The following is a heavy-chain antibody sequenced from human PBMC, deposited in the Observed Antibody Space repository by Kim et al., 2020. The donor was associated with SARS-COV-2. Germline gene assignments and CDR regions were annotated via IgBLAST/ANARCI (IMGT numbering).Heavy chain of an antibody. CDR1: GFTFSSYG. Sequence: GGSLRLSCAASGFTFSSYGMHWVRQAPGKGLEWVAVISYDGSNKYYADSVKGRFTISRDNSKNTLYLQMNSLRAEDTAVYYCAKGSGIAVAEGANWGQGTLVTVSS. J-gene: IGHJ4*02. D-gene: IGHD6-19*01. CDR2: ISYDGSNK. V-gene: IGHV3-30*18. CDR3: AKGSGIAVAEGAN.